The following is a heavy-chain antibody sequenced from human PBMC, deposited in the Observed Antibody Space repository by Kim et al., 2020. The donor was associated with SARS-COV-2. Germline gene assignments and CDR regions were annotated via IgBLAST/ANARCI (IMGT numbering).Heavy chain of an antibody. CDR1: GFTFSSYS. CDR2: ISSSSSTI. V-gene: IGHV3-48*04. Sequence: GGSLRLSCAASGFTFSSYSMNWVRQAPGKGLEWVSYISSSSSTIYYADSVKGRFTISRDNAKNSLYLQMNSLRAEDTAVYYCARWEGGVTPGDYYYYYGMDVWGQGTTVTVSS. CDR3: ARWEGGVTPGDYYYYYGMDV. J-gene: IGHJ6*02. D-gene: IGHD1-26*01.